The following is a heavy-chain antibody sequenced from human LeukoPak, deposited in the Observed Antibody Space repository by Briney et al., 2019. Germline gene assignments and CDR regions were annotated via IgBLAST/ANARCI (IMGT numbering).Heavy chain of an antibody. CDR3: AKVGVAGSFHYYYGMDV. CDR2: IKSKTDGGTT. D-gene: IGHD6-19*01. V-gene: IGHV3-15*01. Sequence: SGGSLRLSCAASGFTFSNAWMSWVRQAPGKGLEWVGRIKSKTDGGTTDYAAPVKGRFTISRDDSKNTLYLQMNSLKTEDTAVYYCAKVGVAGSFHYYYGMDVWGQGTTVTVSS. J-gene: IGHJ6*02. CDR1: GFTFSNAW.